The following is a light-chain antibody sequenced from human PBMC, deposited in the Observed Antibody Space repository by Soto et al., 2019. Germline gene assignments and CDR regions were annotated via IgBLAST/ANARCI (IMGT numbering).Light chain of an antibody. J-gene: IGKJ1*01. Sequence: EIVLTQSPGTLSLSPGERATLSCRAGQIVSNRYVAWYQQKPGQAPRLLLDGASSRATSSPDMFSGAGSVTDFTLTSSRLEPEDFAVYCCQQYGNAPQSFGQGTKVDIK. CDR1: QIVSNRY. CDR3: QQYGNAPQS. CDR2: GAS. V-gene: IGKV3-20*01.